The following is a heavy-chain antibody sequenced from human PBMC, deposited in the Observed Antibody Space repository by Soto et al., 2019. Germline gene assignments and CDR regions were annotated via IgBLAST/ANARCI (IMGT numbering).Heavy chain of an antibody. Sequence: QVHLVQSGAEVKKPGASVKVSCKGSGYDFTTYGITWVRQAPAQGLEWMAWISAHNGNTDYAQKLQGRVTVTRDTSTIKAYMELRSLRSDDTAVYYCARGRYGDYWGQGALVTVSS. CDR3: ARGRYGDY. CDR2: ISAHNGNT. V-gene: IGHV1-18*01. CDR1: GYDFTTYG. D-gene: IGHD1-1*01. J-gene: IGHJ4*02.